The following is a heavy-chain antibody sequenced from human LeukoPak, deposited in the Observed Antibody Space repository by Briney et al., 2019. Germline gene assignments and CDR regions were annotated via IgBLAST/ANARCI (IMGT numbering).Heavy chain of an antibody. J-gene: IGHJ4*02. CDR3: ARAWRLPNFDY. CDR1: GGSISSYY. CDR2: IYYSGST. D-gene: IGHD6-25*01. Sequence: SETLSLTCTVSGGSISSYYWSWIRQPPGKGLEWIGYIYYSGSTNYNPPLKSRVTISVDTSKNQFSLKLSSVTAADTAVYYCARAWRLPNFDYWGQGTLVTVSS. V-gene: IGHV4-59*01.